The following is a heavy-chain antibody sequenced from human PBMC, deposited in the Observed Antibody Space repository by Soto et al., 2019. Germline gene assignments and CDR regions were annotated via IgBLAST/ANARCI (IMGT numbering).Heavy chain of an antibody. Sequence: SETLSLTCTVSGGSISSYYWSWIRQPPGKGLEWIGYIYYSGSTNYNPSLKSRVTISVDTSKNQFSLKLSSVTAADTAMYYCAIVATIRGYYFDYWGQGTLVTVSS. CDR2: IYYSGST. D-gene: IGHD5-12*01. CDR3: AIVATIRGYYFDY. V-gene: IGHV4-59*08. J-gene: IGHJ4*02. CDR1: GGSISSYY.